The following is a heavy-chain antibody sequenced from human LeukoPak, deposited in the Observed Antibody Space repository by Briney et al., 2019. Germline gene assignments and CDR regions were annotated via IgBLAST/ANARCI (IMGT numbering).Heavy chain of an antibody. CDR3: TTDQGLLREIDY. CDR1: GFTFSNAW. J-gene: IGHJ4*02. CDR2: IKSKTDGGTT. V-gene: IGHV3-15*07. Sequence: GGSLRLSCAASGFTFSNAWINWVRQAPGKGLEWVGRIKSKTDGGTTDYAAPVKGRFTISRDDSKTTLYLQVNSLKTEDTAVYYCTTDQGLLREIDYWGQGTLVTVSP.